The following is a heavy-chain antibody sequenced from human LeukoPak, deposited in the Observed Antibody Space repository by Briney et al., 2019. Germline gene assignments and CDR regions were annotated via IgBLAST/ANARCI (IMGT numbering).Heavy chain of an antibody. CDR3: ATGNSASPIDIEN. Sequence: GGSLRLSCAASGSTVSSNYMSWVRRAPGKGLEWVSLIYSAGTTYYADSVKGRFTISRDHSKNTMYLQMNNLRVGDTALYYCATGNSASPIDIENWGQGTLVTVSS. CDR2: IYSAGTT. J-gene: IGHJ4*02. V-gene: IGHV3-53*01. CDR1: GSTVSSNY. D-gene: IGHD1/OR15-1a*01.